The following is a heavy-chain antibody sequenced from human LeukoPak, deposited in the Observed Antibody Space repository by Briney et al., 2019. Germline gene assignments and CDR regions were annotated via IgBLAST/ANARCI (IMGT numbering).Heavy chain of an antibody. D-gene: IGHD6-19*01. J-gene: IGHJ3*02. V-gene: IGHV1-18*01. CDR1: GGTFSSYA. CDR2: ISAYNGNT. Sequence: GASVKVSCKASGGTFSSYAISWVRQAPGQGLEWMGWISAYNGNTNYAQKLQGRVTMTTDTSTSTAYMELRSLRSDDTAVYYCVRGGIAVARAPDAFDIWGQGTMVTVSS. CDR3: VRGGIAVARAPDAFDI.